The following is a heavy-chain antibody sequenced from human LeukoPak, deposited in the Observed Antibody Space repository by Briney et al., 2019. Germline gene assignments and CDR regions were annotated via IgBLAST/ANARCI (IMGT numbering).Heavy chain of an antibody. V-gene: IGHV3-23*01. CDR3: AKDGVWQSYYFDY. D-gene: IGHD6-19*01. J-gene: IGHJ4*02. CDR2: ISDSSGHT. CDR1: GFTFSSYA. Sequence: GGSLRLSCAASGFTFSSYAMSWVRQAPGKGLEWVSSISDSSGHTYYADSVRGRFTISRDNSKNTVFLQMNSLRAEDTAIYYCAKDGVWQSYYFDYWGQGTLVTVSS.